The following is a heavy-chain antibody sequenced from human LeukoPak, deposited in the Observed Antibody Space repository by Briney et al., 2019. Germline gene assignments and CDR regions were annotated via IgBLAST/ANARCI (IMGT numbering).Heavy chain of an antibody. Sequence: GGSLRLSCAASGFTFSSYAMSWVRQAPGKGLEWVSAISGSGGSTYYADSVKGRFTISRDNSKNTLYLQMNSLRAEDTAVYYCAKDDFVSSRDTFDDGYWGQGTLVTVSS. J-gene: IGHJ4*02. D-gene: IGHD6-13*01. CDR3: AKDDFVSSRDTFDDGY. CDR1: GFTFSSYA. V-gene: IGHV3-23*01. CDR2: ISGSGGST.